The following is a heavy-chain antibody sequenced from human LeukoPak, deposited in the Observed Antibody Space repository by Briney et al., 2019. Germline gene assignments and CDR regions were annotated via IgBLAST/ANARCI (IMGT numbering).Heavy chain of an antibody. V-gene: IGHV3-30*02. CDR1: GFTFSSYG. D-gene: IGHD5-18*01. CDR3: ANGYSYWLDY. J-gene: IGHJ4*02. Sequence: GGSLTLSCAASGFTFSSYGMHWVRPAPGKGLEWVAFIRYDESNKYYADSVKGRFTISRDNSKNALYLQMNSLRAEDTAVYYCANGYSYWLDYWGQGTLVTVSS. CDR2: IRYDESNK.